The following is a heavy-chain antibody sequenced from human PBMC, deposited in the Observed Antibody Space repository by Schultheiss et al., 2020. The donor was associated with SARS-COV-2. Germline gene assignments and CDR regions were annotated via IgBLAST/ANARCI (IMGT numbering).Heavy chain of an antibody. CDR1: GGSFSDFY. V-gene: IGHV4-59*12. D-gene: IGHD1-7*01. J-gene: IGHJ4*02. CDR3: ARDQLYNWNYDGY. Sequence: GSLRLSCAVYGGSFSDFYWSWIRQPPGKGLEWIGYIYYSGSTNYNPSLKSRVTISVDTSKNQFSLKLSSVTAADTAVYYCARDQLYNWNYDGYWGQGTLVTVSS. CDR2: IYYSGST.